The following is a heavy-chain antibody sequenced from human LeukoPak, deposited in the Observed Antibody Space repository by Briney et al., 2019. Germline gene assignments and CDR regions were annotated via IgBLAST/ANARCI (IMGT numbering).Heavy chain of an antibody. J-gene: IGHJ4*02. D-gene: IGHD2-15*01. V-gene: IGHV3-23*01. Sequence: GGSLRLSCAASGFTFSSYAVSWVRLAPGKGLEWVTAISGNAALTYYADSVKGRFTVSRDNSKNTLYLQMNSLRAEDTAVYYCARFLMFCSGGSCYFENWGQGTLVTVSS. CDR3: ARFLMFCSGGSCYFEN. CDR2: ISGNAALT. CDR1: GFTFSSYA.